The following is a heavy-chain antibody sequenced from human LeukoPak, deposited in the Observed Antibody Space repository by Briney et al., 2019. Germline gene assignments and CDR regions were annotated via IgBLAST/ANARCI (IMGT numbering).Heavy chain of an antibody. CDR1: GYSFTSQD. J-gene: IGHJ4*02. CDR3: TLYNY. D-gene: IGHD2-2*02. V-gene: IGHV1-3*03. CDR2: INPGNGDT. Sequence: ASVKVSCKTSGYSFTSQDMHWVRQAPGQSLEWMGCINPGNGDTKYSQEFQGRVTITRDTSATTAYMELSSLRSDNMAVYYCTLYNYWGQGTLVTVSS.